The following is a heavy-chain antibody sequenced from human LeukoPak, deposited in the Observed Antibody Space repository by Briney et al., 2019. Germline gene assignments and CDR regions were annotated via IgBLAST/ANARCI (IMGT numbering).Heavy chain of an antibody. D-gene: IGHD3-22*01. V-gene: IGHV3-21*01. Sequence: GGSLRLSCAASGFTFSSYSMNRVRQAPGKGLEWVSSISSSSSYIYYADSVKGRFTISRDNAKNSLYLQMNSLRAEDTAVYYCASRDSSGYYWGVDYWGQGTLVTVSS. CDR2: ISSSSSYI. J-gene: IGHJ4*02. CDR3: ASRDSSGYYWGVDY. CDR1: GFTFSSYS.